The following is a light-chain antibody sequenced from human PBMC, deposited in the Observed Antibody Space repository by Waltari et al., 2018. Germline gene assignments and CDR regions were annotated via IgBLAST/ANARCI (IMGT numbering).Light chain of an antibody. CDR3: ATWDDSLNGLV. CDR1: SSNIRDNT. V-gene: IGLV1-44*01. Sequence: SVVTQPPSASGTPGQRVTIPCSGSSSNIRDNTESWYQQLPGTAPKLLIFFMNKRPSGLPDRFSGSKPGTSASLAISGLHSEDEGEYYCATWDDSLNGLVFGGGTHLTVL. J-gene: IGLJ2*01. CDR2: FMN.